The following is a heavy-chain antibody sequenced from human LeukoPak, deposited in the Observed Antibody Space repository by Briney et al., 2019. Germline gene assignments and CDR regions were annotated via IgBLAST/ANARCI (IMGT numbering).Heavy chain of an antibody. CDR3: ARGTGGNIGRDY. CDR2: INHSGST. Sequence: SETLSLTCTVSGGSISSSSYYWGWIRQPPGKGLEWIGEINHSGSTNYNPSLKSRVTISVDTSKNQFSLKLSSVTAADTAVYYCARGTGGNIGRDYWGQGTLVTVSS. D-gene: IGHD2/OR15-2a*01. CDR1: GGSISSSSYY. V-gene: IGHV4-39*07. J-gene: IGHJ4*02.